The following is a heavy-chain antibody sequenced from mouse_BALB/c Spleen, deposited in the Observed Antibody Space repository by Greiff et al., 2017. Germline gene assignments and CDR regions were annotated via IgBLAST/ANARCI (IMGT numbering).Heavy chain of an antibody. J-gene: IGHJ3*01. CDR1: GYSITSCYY. CDR3: ASPLDSSGYGFAY. V-gene: IGHV3-6*02. CDR2: ISYDGSN. Sequence: EVQLQESGPGLVKPSQSLSLTCSVTGYSITSCYYWNWIRQFPGNKLEWMGYISYDGSNNYNPSLKNRISITRDTSKNQFFLKLNSVTTEDTATYYCASPLDSSGYGFAYWGQGTLVTVSA. D-gene: IGHD3-2*01.